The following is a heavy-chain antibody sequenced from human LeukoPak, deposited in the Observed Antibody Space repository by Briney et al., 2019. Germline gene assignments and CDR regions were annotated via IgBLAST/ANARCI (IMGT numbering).Heavy chain of an antibody. Sequence: GASVKVSCKASGYTFTSYDFNWVRQATGQRPEWMGWMSPNSGDTGYAQKFQDRVTMTRNTSISTAYMELSSLTSEDTAVYYCARDPGLPPDYWGQGTLVTVSS. J-gene: IGHJ4*02. V-gene: IGHV1-8*01. CDR3: ARDPGLPPDY. CDR1: GYTFTSYD. CDR2: MSPNSGDT. D-gene: IGHD4-11*01.